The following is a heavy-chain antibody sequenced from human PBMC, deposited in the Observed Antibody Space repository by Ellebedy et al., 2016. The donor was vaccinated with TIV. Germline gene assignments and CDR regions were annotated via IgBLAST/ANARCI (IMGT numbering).Heavy chain of an antibody. J-gene: IGHJ4*02. D-gene: IGHD2-15*01. V-gene: IGHV3-23*01. CDR1: GFTFSCCA. Sequence: GESLKISCAASGFTFSCCAMSWVRQAPGKGLEWVSVISNSGDTNYADSVKGRFTISRDHSKNTLYLQMNSLRAEETAVYYCAKLGGIYTWYSEYWGQGTLVTVSS. CDR3: AKLGGIYTWYSEY. CDR2: ISNSGDT.